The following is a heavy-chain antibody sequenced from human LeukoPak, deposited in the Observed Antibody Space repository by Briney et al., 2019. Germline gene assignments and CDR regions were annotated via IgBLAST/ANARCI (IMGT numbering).Heavy chain of an antibody. J-gene: IGHJ4*02. CDR3: ARGGLYSSTMGPPLDY. V-gene: IGHV4-34*01. Sequence: PSETLSLTCAVYSGSFSGYYWSWIRQPPGKGLECIGEINHRGFTHYNPSLKSRLTISIDSSKNQFSLKLTSVTAADTAVYYCARGGLYSSTMGPPLDYWGQGTLVTVSS. D-gene: IGHD6-19*01. CDR1: SGSFSGYY. CDR2: INHRGFT.